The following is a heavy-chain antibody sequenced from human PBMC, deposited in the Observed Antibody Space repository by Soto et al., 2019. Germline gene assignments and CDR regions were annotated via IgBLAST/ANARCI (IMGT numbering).Heavy chain of an antibody. CDR3: ASRRSGSYYHYYYYYGMDV. CDR1: GGTFSSYA. Sequence: QVQLVQSGAEVKKPGSSVKVSCKASGGTFSSYAISWVRQAPGQGLEWMGGIIPIFGTANYAQKFQGRVTITADESTSTADMELSSLRSEDTAVYYCASRRSGSYYHYYYYYGMDVWGQGTTVTVSS. J-gene: IGHJ6*02. V-gene: IGHV1-69*01. D-gene: IGHD1-26*01. CDR2: IIPIFGTA.